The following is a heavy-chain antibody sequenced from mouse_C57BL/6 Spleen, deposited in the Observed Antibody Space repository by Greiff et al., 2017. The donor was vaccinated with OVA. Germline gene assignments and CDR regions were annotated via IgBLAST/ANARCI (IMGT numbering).Heavy chain of an antibody. CDR2: IHPNSGST. V-gene: IGHV1-64*01. CDR1: GYTFTSYW. CDR3: AREGQLGEGKTWFAY. J-gene: IGHJ3*01. Sequence: QVQLQQSGAELVKPGASVKLSCKASGYTFTSYWMHWVKQRPGQGLEWIGMIHPNSGSTNYNEKFKSKATLTVDKSSSTAYMQLSSLTSEDSAVYYCAREGQLGEGKTWFAYWGQGTLVTVSA. D-gene: IGHD4-1*02.